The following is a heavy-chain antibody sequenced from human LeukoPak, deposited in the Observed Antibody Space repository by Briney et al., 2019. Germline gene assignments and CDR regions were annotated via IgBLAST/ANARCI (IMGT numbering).Heavy chain of an antibody. CDR3: AKAPGYCTSTSCSIDY. V-gene: IGHV3-23*01. CDR1: GFTFSSYA. J-gene: IGHJ4*02. Sequence: GGSLRLSCAASGFTFSSYAMSWVRRAPGKGLEWVSAISGSGGSTYYADSVKGRFTISRDNSKNTLYPQMNSLRAEDTAVYYCAKAPGYCTSTSCSIDYWGQGTLVTVSP. D-gene: IGHD2-2*01. CDR2: ISGSGGST.